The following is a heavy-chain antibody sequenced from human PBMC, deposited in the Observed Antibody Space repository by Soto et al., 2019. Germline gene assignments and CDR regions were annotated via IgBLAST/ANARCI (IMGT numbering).Heavy chain of an antibody. V-gene: IGHV1-3*01. CDR1: GYTFTSYA. CDR3: ARDQLEWFGSD. D-gene: IGHD3-10*01. Sequence: ASVKVSCKASGYTFTSYAMHWVRQAPGQRLEWMGWINAGNGNTKYSQKFQGRVTITRDTSASTAYMELSSLRSEDTAVYYGARDQLEWFGSDWGQGTLVTVSS. CDR2: INAGNGNT. J-gene: IGHJ4*02.